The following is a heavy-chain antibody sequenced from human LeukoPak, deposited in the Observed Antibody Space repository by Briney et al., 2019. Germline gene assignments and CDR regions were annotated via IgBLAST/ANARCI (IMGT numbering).Heavy chain of an antibody. CDR1: GFTFITYV. CDR3: ARGRRRDANTFDAFDI. Sequence: GGSLRLSCAASGFTFITYVMHWVRQAPGKGLEWVAVIWYDGSNKYYADSVKGRFTISRDNSKNTLYLQMNSLRAEDTAVFYCARGRRRDANTFDAFDIWGQRTMVTVSS. V-gene: IGHV3-33*01. J-gene: IGHJ3*02. CDR2: IWYDGSNK. D-gene: IGHD5-24*01.